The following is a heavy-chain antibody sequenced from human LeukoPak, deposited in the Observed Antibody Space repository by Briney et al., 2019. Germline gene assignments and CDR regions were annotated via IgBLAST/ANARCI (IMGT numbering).Heavy chain of an antibody. CDR2: IYSGGST. CDR3: ARDRNTDFWSGYYTNYFDY. Sequence: GGSLRLSCAAAGFTVSTSAMSWVRQAPGKGLEWVSVIYSGGSTYYADSVKGRFTISRDNAKNSLYLQMNSLRAEDTAVYYCARDRNTDFWSGYYTNYFDYWGQGTLVTVSS. CDR1: GFTVSTSA. V-gene: IGHV3-66*01. D-gene: IGHD3-3*01. J-gene: IGHJ4*02.